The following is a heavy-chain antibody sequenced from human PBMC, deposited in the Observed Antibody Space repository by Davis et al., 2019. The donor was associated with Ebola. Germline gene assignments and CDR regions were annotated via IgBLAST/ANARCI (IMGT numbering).Heavy chain of an antibody. D-gene: IGHD6-19*01. CDR2: INPNSGGT. J-gene: IGHJ4*02. V-gene: IGHV1-2*02. CDR1: GYTFTGYY. Sequence: ASVKVSCKASGYTFTGYYVHWVRQAPGQGLEWMGWINPNSGGTNYAQKFQGRVTMTRDTSINTAYMELSRLGSDDTAVYYCSRDGAVTSTPLPHDYWGQGTLVTVSS. CDR3: SRDGAVTSTPLPHDY.